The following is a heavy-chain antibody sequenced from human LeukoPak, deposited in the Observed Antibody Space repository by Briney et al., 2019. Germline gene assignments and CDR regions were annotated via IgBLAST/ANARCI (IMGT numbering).Heavy chain of an antibody. CDR3: TTEVGSGWTFDY. V-gene: IGHV3-15*01. Sequence: PGGSLRLSCAASGFTFSNAWMSWVRQAPGKGLEWVGRIKSKTDGGTTDYAAPVKGRFTISRDDSKNTLYLQMNSLKTEDTAVYYCTTEVGSGWTFDYWGQGTLVTVSS. CDR2: IKSKTDGGTT. D-gene: IGHD1-26*01. CDR1: GFTFSNAW. J-gene: IGHJ4*02.